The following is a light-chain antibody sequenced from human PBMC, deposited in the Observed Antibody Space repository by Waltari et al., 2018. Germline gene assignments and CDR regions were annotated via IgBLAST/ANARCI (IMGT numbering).Light chain of an antibody. Sequence: EIVLTQSPATLALSPGERATLSCRASQSVSNYLAWYQQKSGQAPRLLMYDASIRATDIPARFSGSGSGTDFTLTISSLEPEDSAVYYCQQRSGWPPVLIFGQGTRLEIK. CDR3: QQRSGWPPVLI. V-gene: IGKV3-11*01. J-gene: IGKJ5*01. CDR2: DAS. CDR1: QSVSNY.